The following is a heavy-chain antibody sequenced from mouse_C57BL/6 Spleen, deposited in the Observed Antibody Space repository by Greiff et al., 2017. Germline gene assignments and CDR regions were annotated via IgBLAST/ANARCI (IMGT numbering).Heavy chain of an antibody. J-gene: IGHJ2*01. Sequence: VQLQQSGPVLVKPGASVKMSCKASGYTFTDYYMNWVKQSHGKSLEWIGVINPYNGGTSYNQKFKGKATLTVDKSSSTAYMELNSLTSEDSAVYYCARSITTVVEYYFDYWGQGTTLTVSS. CDR2: INPYNGGT. CDR3: ARSITTVVEYYFDY. D-gene: IGHD1-1*01. CDR1: GYTFTDYY. V-gene: IGHV1-19*01.